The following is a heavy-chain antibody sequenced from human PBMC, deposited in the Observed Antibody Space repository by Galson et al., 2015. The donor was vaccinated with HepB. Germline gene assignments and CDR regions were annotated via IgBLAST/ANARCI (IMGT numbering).Heavy chain of an antibody. CDR2: INTNTGNP. D-gene: IGHD3-3*01. Sequence: SVKVSCKASGYTFTSYAMNWVRQAPGQGLEWMGWINTNTGNPTYAQGFTGRFVFSLDTSVSTAYLQISSLKAEDTAVYYCARDVVILRFLEWTNYYYGMDVWGQGTTVTVSS. V-gene: IGHV7-4-1*02. CDR3: ARDVVILRFLEWTNYYYGMDV. J-gene: IGHJ6*02. CDR1: GYTFTSYA.